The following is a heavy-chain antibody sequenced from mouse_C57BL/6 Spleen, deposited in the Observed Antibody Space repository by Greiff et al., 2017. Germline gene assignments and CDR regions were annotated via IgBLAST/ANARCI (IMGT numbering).Heavy chain of an antibody. Sequence: QVQLQQPGAELVRPGSSVKLSCKASGYTFTSYWMDWVKQRPGQGLEWIGNIYPSDSETHYNQKFKDKATLTVDKSSSTAYMQLSSLTSEDSAVYYCARRLGLRAYYYAMDYWGQGTSVTVSS. J-gene: IGHJ4*01. D-gene: IGHD4-1*01. CDR3: ARRLGLRAYYYAMDY. V-gene: IGHV1-61*01. CDR2: IYPSDSET. CDR1: GYTFTSYW.